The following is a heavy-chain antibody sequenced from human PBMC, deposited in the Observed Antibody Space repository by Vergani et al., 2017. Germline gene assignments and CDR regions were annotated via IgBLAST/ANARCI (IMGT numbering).Heavy chain of an antibody. CDR3: AKVGPSEVAGTFGAFDI. J-gene: IGHJ3*02. V-gene: IGHV3-23*01. CDR1: GFTFIMHA. CDR2: LSASDRRT. Sequence: EVQLLESGGDLVQPGGSLGLSCAASGFTFIMHAMSWVRQAPGKGLEWVSTLSASDRRTHYADSVKGRFTISRDISKNTLFLHMNSLLTEDTAVYYCAKVGPSEVAGTFGAFDIWGQGTMVTVSS. D-gene: IGHD6-19*01.